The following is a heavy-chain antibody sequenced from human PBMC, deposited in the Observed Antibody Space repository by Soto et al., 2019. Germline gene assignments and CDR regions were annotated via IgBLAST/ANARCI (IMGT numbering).Heavy chain of an antibody. V-gene: IGHV3-30*18. CDR1: GFTFSSYG. Sequence: PGGSLRLSCAASGFTFSSYGMHWVRQAPGKGLEWVAVILYDGSNKYYADSVKGRFTISRDNSKNTLYLQMNSLTAEDTAVYFCAKSRDGYNFYFYYGMHVWGQGTAVTVSS. D-gene: IGHD5-12*01. CDR2: ILYDGSNK. J-gene: IGHJ6*02. CDR3: AKSRDGYNFYFYYGMHV.